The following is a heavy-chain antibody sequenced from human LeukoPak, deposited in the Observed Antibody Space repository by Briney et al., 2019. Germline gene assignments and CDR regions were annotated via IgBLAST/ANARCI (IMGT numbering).Heavy chain of an antibody. CDR2: ISSSSSYI. J-gene: IGHJ3*02. D-gene: IGHD5-24*01. CDR3: ARPTVEMATTDALDI. CDR1: GFTFSSYS. Sequence: GGSLRLSCAASGFTFSSYSMNWVRQAPGKGLEWVSSISSSSSYIYYADSVKGRFTISRDNATNSLYLQMNSLRAEDTAVYYCARPTVEMATTDALDIWGQGTMVTVSS. V-gene: IGHV3-21*01.